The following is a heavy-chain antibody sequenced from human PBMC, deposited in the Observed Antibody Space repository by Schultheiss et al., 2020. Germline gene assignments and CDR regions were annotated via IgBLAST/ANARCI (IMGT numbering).Heavy chain of an antibody. CDR1: GFTFSDAW. J-gene: IGHJ4*02. CDR2: IRSKANSYAT. Sequence: GGSLRLSCAASGFTFSDAWMSWVRQAPGKGLEWVGRIRSKANSYATAYAASVKGRFTVSRDDSKNTAYLQMNSLKTEDTAVYFCTRWEVGSAVAFDNWGQGTLVTVSS. CDR3: TRWEVGSAVAFDN. V-gene: IGHV3-73*01. D-gene: IGHD1-26*01.